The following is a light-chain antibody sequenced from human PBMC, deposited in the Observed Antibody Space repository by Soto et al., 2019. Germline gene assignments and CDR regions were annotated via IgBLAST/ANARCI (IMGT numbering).Light chain of an antibody. CDR1: SSNIGAGYD. CDR2: GNS. J-gene: IGLJ3*02. V-gene: IGLV1-40*01. Sequence: QSVLTQPPSVSGAPGQRVTISCTGSSSNIGAGYDVHWYQQLPGTAPKLLIYGNSNRPSGVPDRFSGSKSGTSASLAITGLQAEDEADYYCPSYDSSLSGWVFGGGTKLTV. CDR3: PSYDSSLSGWV.